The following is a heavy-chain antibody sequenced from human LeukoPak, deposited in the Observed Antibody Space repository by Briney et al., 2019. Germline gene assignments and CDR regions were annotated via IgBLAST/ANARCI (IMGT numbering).Heavy chain of an antibody. CDR2: INPNSGGT. J-gene: IGHJ5*02. Sequence: ASVKVSYKASGYTFTGYYMHWVRQAPGQGLEWMGRINPNSGGTNYAQKFQGRVTMTRDTSISTAYMELSRLRSDDTAVYYCARDQAAVAGSPWGQGTLVTVSS. V-gene: IGHV1-2*06. CDR1: GYTFTGYY. CDR3: ARDQAAVAGSP. D-gene: IGHD6-19*01.